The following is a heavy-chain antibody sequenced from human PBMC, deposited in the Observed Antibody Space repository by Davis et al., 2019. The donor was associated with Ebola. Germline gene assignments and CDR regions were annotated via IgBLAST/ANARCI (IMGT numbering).Heavy chain of an antibody. V-gene: IGHV3-48*03. CDR2: ISSSGSTI. D-gene: IGHD3-3*01. J-gene: IGHJ6*02. CDR1: GFTFSSYE. CDR3: AREFQYTIFGVVTDYYYGMDV. Sequence: GGSLRLSCAASGFTFSSYEMNWVRQAPGKGLEWVSYISSSGSTIYYADSVKGRFTISRDNAKNSLYLQMNSLRAEDTAVYYCAREFQYTIFGVVTDYYYGMDVWGQGTTVTVSS.